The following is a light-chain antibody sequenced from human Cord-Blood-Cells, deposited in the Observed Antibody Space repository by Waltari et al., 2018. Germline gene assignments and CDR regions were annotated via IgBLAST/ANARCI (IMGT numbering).Light chain of an antibody. CDR1: QGISSY. CDR2: AAS. J-gene: IGKJ3*01. Sequence: DIQLTQSPSFLSASVGDRVTITCRASQGISSYLAWYQQKPGKAPKLLFYAASTLQSGVPSRFSSSGSRTDSPLTSSSLQREDFATYYCQQLNSYPFTFGPGTKVDIK. V-gene: IGKV1-9*01. CDR3: QQLNSYPFT.